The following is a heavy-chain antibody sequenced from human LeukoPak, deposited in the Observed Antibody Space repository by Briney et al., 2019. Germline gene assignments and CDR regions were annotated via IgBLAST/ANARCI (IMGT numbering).Heavy chain of an antibody. J-gene: IGHJ4*02. V-gene: IGHV4-4*02. CDR1: GGSISSSNW. Sequence: SETLSLTCAVSGGSISSSNWWSWVRQPPGKGLEWIGEIYHSGSINYNPSLKSRVTISVDKSKNQFSLKLSSVTAADTAVYYCARDGESYHNDSNGYVGGHWGQGTLVTVAS. CDR2: IYHSGSI. CDR3: ARDGESYHNDSNGYVGGH. D-gene: IGHD3-22*01.